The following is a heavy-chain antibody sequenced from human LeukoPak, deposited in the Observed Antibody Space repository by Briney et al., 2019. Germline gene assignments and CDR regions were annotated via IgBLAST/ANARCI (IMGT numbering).Heavy chain of an antibody. V-gene: IGHV3-23*01. D-gene: IGHD3-10*01. CDR2: ISGSGEIA. Sequence: PGGSLTLSCAASGFTFSNYAMSCVRHPPGKGREWGSGISGSGEIAYYADSVKGRFTISRDKSKNTLYLQMNSLRTEDTATYYCAKDVGFGSGSYYHFDYWGQGTLVTVSS. CDR3: AKDVGFGSGSYYHFDY. CDR1: GFTFSNYA. J-gene: IGHJ4*02.